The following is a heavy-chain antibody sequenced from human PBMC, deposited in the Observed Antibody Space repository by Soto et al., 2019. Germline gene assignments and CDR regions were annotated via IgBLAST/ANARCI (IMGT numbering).Heavy chain of an antibody. CDR3: ARGVSAGVDY. D-gene: IGHD1-26*01. V-gene: IGHV1-8*01. J-gene: IGHJ4*02. Sequence: ASVKVSCKASGYSFTSLDINWVRQTAGQGLEWMGWMQPSTGRAGYAQKFQGRVTMTRDTSINTAYMELTTLTSDDTAFYYCARGVSAGVDYWGQGTLVTVSS. CDR2: MQPSTGRA. CDR1: GYSFTSLD.